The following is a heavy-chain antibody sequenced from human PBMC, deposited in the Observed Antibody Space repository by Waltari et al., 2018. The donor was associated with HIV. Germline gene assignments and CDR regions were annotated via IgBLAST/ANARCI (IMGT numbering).Heavy chain of an antibody. J-gene: IGHJ3*01. CDR3: ARGDRAFDV. V-gene: IGHV1-18*01. CDR1: GYPFTDYG. Sequence: QVQLLQSGSEVKRPGASVKVSCKTSGYPFTDYGISWVRQAPRQGLEWMGLISTYNGNTKFAQTLQARISMTIDTSRHTAYMDLRSLRSDDTAVYYCARGDRAFDVWGQGTMVSVSS. CDR2: ISTYNGNT. D-gene: IGHD1-26*01.